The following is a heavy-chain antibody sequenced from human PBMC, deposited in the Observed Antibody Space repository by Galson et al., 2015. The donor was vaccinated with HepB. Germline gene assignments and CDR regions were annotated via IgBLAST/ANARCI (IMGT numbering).Heavy chain of an antibody. D-gene: IGHD1-26*01. CDR1: GFAFSSYG. CDR2: IVYDGSNK. J-gene: IGHJ4*02. Sequence: SLRLSCAASGFAFSSYGMNWVRQAPGQGLEWVAVIVYDGSNKYYADSVKGRFTISRDNSQNTLYLQMNSLRVEDTAVYYCVKVMRRGGSHGSFDYWGQGTLVTVSS. V-gene: IGHV3-30*18. CDR3: VKVMRRGGSHGSFDY.